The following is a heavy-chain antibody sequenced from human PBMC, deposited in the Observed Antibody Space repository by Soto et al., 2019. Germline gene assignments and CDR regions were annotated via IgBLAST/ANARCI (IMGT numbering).Heavy chain of an antibody. J-gene: IGHJ6*02. CDR2: IYYSGST. D-gene: IGHD2-21*02. CDR3: ARDLWGYFGTDCYPLDV. V-gene: IGHV4-31*11. Sequence: TLSLTCAVSGGTLSSGGWCWSWLNQHTGKGLEWIGYIYYSGSTYYNPSLKSRVTISVDTSKNQFSLKLSSVTAADTAVYYFARDLWGYFGTDCYPLDVRGQGTTVTVSS. CDR1: GGTLSSGGWC.